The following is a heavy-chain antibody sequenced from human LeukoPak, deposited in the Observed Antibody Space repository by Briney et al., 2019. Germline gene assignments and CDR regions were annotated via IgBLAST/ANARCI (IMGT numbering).Heavy chain of an antibody. J-gene: IGHJ4*02. CDR3: ARDKLSGALTGSLFDY. CDR2: INQDGGEK. V-gene: IGHV3-7*01. CDR1: GFTFSTYW. Sequence: GGSLRLPCSTSGFTFSTYWMSWVRQAPGKGLEWVAHINQDGGEKNYVDSVKGRFTISRDNAKNSLYLQMNSLTAEDTAVYYCARDKLSGALTGSLFDYWGQGTLVTVSS. D-gene: IGHD2-15*01.